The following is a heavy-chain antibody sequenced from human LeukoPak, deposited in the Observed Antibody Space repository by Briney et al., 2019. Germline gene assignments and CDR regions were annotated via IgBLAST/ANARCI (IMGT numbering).Heavy chain of an antibody. D-gene: IGHD1-1*01. CDR1: GFTFRNYI. CDR3: AKVEMTGKLPRAFDI. CDR2: ISGSGMTT. Sequence: GGSLRLSCAASGFTFRNYIMPWVGQAPGKGLEWVSAISGSGMTTYYADSVKGRFTISRDNSKNTVDLHLNSLRDEDTAVFYCAKVEMTGKLPRAFDIWGQGTMVTVSS. J-gene: IGHJ3*02. V-gene: IGHV3-23*01.